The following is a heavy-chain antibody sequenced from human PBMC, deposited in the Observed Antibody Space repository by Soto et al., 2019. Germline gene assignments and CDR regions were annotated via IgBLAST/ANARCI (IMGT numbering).Heavy chain of an antibody. CDR3: ARQYCTGTSCYPYFDS. CDR1: GYTFTSNY. CDR2: INPGIGST. V-gene: IGHV1-46*01. Sequence: QVQLVQSGAEVKHSGASMKVSCKASGYTFTSNYLHWIRQAPGQGREWMGTINPGIGSTTYAENFQGRVAMTRDTSTSTVHLELSSLRFEDTAVYYCARQYCTGTSCYPYFDSWGQGTLITVSS. D-gene: IGHD2-2*01. J-gene: IGHJ4*02.